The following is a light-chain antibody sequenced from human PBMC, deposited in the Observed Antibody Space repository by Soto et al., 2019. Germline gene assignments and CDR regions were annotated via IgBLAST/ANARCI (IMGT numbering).Light chain of an antibody. CDR1: SSDVGGHNY. V-gene: IGLV2-14*01. J-gene: IGLJ1*01. CDR2: DVT. CDR3: CSYTTSNTRQIV. Sequence: QSVLTQPASVSGSPGQSITISCTGTSSDVGGHNYVSWYQQQPGKAPKFMIYDVTNRPSGVSNRFSGSKSGNTASLTISGLQAEDEADYYCCSYTTSNTRQIVFGTGTKVTVL.